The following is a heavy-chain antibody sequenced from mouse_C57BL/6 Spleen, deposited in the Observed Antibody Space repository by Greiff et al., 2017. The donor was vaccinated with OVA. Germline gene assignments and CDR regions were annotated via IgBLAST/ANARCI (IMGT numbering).Heavy chain of an antibody. CDR1: GYTFTDYY. Sequence: EVQLQQSGPELVKPGASVKISCKASGYTFTDYYMNWVKQSHGKSLEWIGDINPNNGGTSYNQKFKGKATLTVDKSSSTAYMELRSLTSEDSAVYYCARRASHDYWGQGTTLTVSS. D-gene: IGHD3-3*01. CDR2: INPNNGGT. J-gene: IGHJ2*01. CDR3: ARRASHDY. V-gene: IGHV1-26*01.